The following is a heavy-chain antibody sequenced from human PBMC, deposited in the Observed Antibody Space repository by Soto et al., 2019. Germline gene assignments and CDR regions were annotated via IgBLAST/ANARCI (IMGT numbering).Heavy chain of an antibody. J-gene: IGHJ4*02. V-gene: IGHV4-59*08. CDR2: IYYSGST. CDR1: GGSVSSYY. D-gene: IGHD4-4*01. CDR3: ARHSNRNYGLYYFDY. Sequence: PSATLSLTCTLSGGSVSSYYWSWIRQSPGKGLDWIGFIYYSGSTKYKPSLKSRVSISVDTSKNQFSLKVSSATAADTAVYYCARHSNRNYGLYYFDYWGLGALVTVSS.